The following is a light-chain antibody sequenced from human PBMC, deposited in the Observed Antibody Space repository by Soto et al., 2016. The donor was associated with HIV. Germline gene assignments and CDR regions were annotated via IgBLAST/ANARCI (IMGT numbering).Light chain of an antibody. CDR1: KLGDKY. V-gene: IGLV3-1*01. CDR2: QDN. CDR3: QAWDSNTAV. Sequence: SYELTQPPSVSVSPGQTASIPCSGDKLGDKYACWYQHKPGQSPVLVIFQDNRRSSGIPERFSGANSGNTATLTISGTQPMDEADYFCQAWDSNTAVFGTGTKVTVL. J-gene: IGLJ1*01.